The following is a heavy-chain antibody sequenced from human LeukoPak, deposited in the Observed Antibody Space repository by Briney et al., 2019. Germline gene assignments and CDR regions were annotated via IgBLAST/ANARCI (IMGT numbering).Heavy chain of an antibody. CDR2: FDPEDIET. Sequence: ASVKVSCKVSGYTLTQLSMHWARQGPGKGLEWMGGFDPEDIETIYAQNFQGRVTMTEDTSTDTAYMELSSLTSDDTAVYYCATHSGTYFLYWGQGTLVTVSS. CDR3: ATHSGTYFLY. J-gene: IGHJ4*02. CDR1: GYTLTQLS. D-gene: IGHD1-26*01. V-gene: IGHV1-24*01.